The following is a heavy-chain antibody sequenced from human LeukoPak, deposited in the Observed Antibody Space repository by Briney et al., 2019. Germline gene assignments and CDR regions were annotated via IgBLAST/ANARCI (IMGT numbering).Heavy chain of an antibody. D-gene: IGHD6-19*01. Sequence: GGSLRLSCAASGFTFSSYWMHWVRQAPGKGLVWVSRINSDGSSTSYADSVKGRFTISRDNAKNSLYLQMNSLRAEDTAVYYCARGTVAGRNAYYYYYYYMDVWGKGTTVTISS. CDR1: GFTFSSYW. CDR2: INSDGSST. J-gene: IGHJ6*03. V-gene: IGHV3-74*01. CDR3: ARGTVAGRNAYYYYYYYMDV.